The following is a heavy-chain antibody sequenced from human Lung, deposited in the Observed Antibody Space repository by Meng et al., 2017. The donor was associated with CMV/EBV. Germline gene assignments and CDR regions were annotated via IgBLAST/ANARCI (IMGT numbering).Heavy chain of an antibody. CDR1: GDTFGYFA. CDR3: ARDPTVAAAGSNYFDS. Sequence: SXXVSXXTSGDTFGYFAISWVRQAPGQGLEWMGGIIPLLTVKNYAQNFQGRVTISADKSTATVYLELTGLRPDDTAVYFCARDPTVAAAGSNYFDSWGQGTXVTVSS. D-gene: IGHD6-25*01. CDR2: IIPLLTVK. V-gene: IGHV1-69*10. J-gene: IGHJ4*02.